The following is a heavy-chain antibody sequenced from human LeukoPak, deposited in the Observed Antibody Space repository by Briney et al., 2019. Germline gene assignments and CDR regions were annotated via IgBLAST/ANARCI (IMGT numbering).Heavy chain of an antibody. D-gene: IGHD2-8*01. CDR1: GFTFSSYS. CDR2: ISSSSSYI. V-gene: IGHV3-21*04. CDR3: AKLIAPAPRKN. Sequence: GGSLRLSCAASGFTFSSYSMNWVRQAPGKGLEWVSSISSSSSYIYYADSVKGRFTISRDNAKNSLYLQMNSLRAEDTAVYYCAKLIAPAPRKNWGQGTLVTVSS. J-gene: IGHJ4*02.